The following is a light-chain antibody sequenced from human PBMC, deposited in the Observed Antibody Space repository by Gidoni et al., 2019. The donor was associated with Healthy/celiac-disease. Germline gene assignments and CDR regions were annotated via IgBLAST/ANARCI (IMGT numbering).Light chain of an antibody. CDR1: QGSSSY. CDR2: SAS. CDR3: QQINSYPLMCS. Sequence: DIQLTQSTSFLSASVGDRVTITCRASQGSSSYLAWYQQKPGKAPKLLIYSASTLQSGGPSRFSGSGAGTEFTLTISSMQPEDLATYYCQQINSYPLMCSFGQGTKLEIK. V-gene: IGKV1-9*01. J-gene: IGKJ2*04.